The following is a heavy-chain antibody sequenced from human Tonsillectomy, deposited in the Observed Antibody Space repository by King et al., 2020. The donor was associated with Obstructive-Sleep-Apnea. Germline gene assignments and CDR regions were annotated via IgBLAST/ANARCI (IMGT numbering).Heavy chain of an antibody. CDR1: GDSVSSNSAA. CDR2: TYYRSTWYN. D-gene: IGHD2-15*01. CDR3: AREGGVEKAWSWLDP. V-gene: IGHV6-1*01. J-gene: IGHJ5*02. Sequence: VQLQQSGPGLVKPSQTLSLTCAISGDSVSSNSAAWNWIRQSPSRGLELLGRTYYRSTWYNDYALSVRSRIRINPDTSKNQFSLQLNSVTPEDTAVYYCAREGGVEKAWSWLDPWGQGTLVTVSS.